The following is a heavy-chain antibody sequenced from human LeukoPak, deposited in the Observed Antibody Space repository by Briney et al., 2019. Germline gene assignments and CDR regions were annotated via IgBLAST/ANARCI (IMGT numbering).Heavy chain of an antibody. CDR3: AKGTGINHYHWIDP. Sequence: GGSLRLSCAASKVTFSDYAMNWVRQAPGKGLEWVSGISGSGGDTYYADSVKGRFTISRDNSKNTLYLQMNSLRAEDTALYYCAKGTGINHYHWIDPWGQGTQVTVSS. V-gene: IGHV3-23*01. CDR1: KVTFSDYA. J-gene: IGHJ5*02. D-gene: IGHD3/OR15-3a*01. CDR2: ISGSGGDT.